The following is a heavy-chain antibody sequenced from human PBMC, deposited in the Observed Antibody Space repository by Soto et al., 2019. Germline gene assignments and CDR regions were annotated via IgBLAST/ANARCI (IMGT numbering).Heavy chain of an antibody. D-gene: IGHD1-20*01. CDR2: ISAVGAA. Sequence: EVQLVESGGGLVQPGGSLSLSCAASGFTLSSHDMHWVRQTSEEGLEWVSVISAVGAASYAGSVEGRFTISRDNAKNSLYLQMSSLRAGDTAVYYCVRGLGRASVYDYWGQGTLVTVSS. V-gene: IGHV3-13*01. J-gene: IGHJ4*02. CDR3: VRGLGRASVYDY. CDR1: GFTLSSHD.